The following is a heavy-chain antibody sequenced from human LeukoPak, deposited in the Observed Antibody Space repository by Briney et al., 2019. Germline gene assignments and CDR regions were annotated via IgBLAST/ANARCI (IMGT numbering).Heavy chain of an antibody. Sequence: GGSLRLSCATSGFSFSSYWMSWVRLTPGKGPEWVANIREDGTEKYYVDSVKGRFTISRDNAKNSLSLQMNNLRAEDTALYYCARDGRAFDYWGQGVLVTASS. CDR1: GFSFSSYW. J-gene: IGHJ4*02. CDR2: IREDGTEK. CDR3: ARDGRAFDY. V-gene: IGHV3-7*01.